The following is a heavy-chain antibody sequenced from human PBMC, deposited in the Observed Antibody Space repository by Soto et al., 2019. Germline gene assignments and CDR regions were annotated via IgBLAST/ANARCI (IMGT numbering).Heavy chain of an antibody. CDR2: ISGGGDAT. D-gene: IGHD2-21*01. CDR3: ARKVVGSTSRPDYWYFDL. V-gene: IGHV3-23*01. Sequence: EVQLLESGGDSVQPGGSVRLSCAGSGFTFINYAMNWVRQAPGKGLEWVSTISGGGDATFFADSVRGRFTFSRDNSKNTVTLQMTSLGVDDTAVYYCARKVVGSTSRPDYWYFDLWGRCTLVTVSS. J-gene: IGHJ2*01. CDR1: GFTFINYA.